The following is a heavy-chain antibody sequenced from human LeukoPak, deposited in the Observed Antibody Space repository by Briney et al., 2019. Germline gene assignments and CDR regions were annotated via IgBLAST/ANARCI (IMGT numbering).Heavy chain of an antibody. V-gene: IGHV3-23*01. Sequence: GRSLRLSCAASGFTFSSYGMSWVRQAPGKGLEWVSAISGSGGSTYYADSVKGRFTISRDNSKNTLYLQMNSLRAEDTAVYYCAKAPVTSCRGAYCYPFDYWGQGTLVTVSS. CDR1: GFTFSSYG. D-gene: IGHD2-21*01. J-gene: IGHJ4*02. CDR3: AKAPVTSCRGAYCYPFDY. CDR2: ISGSGGST.